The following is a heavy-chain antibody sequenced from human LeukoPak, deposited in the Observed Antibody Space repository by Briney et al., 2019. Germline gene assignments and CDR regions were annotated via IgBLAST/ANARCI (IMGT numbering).Heavy chain of an antibody. CDR1: GFSFITYW. Sequence: QSGGSLRLSCAASGFSFITYWMGWVRQAPGKGLEWVANIRHDGGETYYVGSVKGRFTIFRDNAKNSLYLQMNSLSAEDTAVYYCARPGFTQGSYFDGWGQGTLVTVSS. CDR3: ARPGFTQGSYFDG. J-gene: IGHJ4*02. V-gene: IGHV3-7*01. CDR2: IRHDGGET. D-gene: IGHD5-12*01.